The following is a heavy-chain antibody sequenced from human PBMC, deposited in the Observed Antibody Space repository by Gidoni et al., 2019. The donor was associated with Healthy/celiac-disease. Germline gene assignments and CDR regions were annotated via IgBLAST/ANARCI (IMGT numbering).Heavy chain of an antibody. Sequence: SLKSRVTISVDTSKNQFSLKLSSVTAADTAVYYCARDEIVRIDAFDIWGQGTMVTVSS. V-gene: IGHV4-59*01. J-gene: IGHJ3*02. D-gene: IGHD3-22*01. CDR3: ARDEIVRIDAFDI.